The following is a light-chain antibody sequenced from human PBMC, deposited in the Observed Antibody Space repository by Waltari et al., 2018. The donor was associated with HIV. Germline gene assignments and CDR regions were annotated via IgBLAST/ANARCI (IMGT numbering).Light chain of an antibody. Sequence: DIQMTQSPSSLSASVGDRVTITCRASQSINSFLNWYQQPPGKAPKLLIFGASNLQSGVPSRFSGRRSETETDFILTVSSLQPEDFATYYCQQTYSTPHTFGQGTRLE. V-gene: IGKV1-39*01. J-gene: IGKJ5*01. CDR1: QSINSF. CDR2: GAS. CDR3: QQTYSTPHT.